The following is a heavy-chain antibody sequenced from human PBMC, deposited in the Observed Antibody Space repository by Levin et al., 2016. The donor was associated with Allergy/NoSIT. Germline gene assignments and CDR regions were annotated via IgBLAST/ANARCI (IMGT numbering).Heavy chain of an antibody. CDR3: ARGYSYFDF. CDR2: ISTRSTYI. V-gene: IGHV3-21*01. J-gene: IGHJ4*02. Sequence: GESLKISCAVSGFTFSDYTMNWVRQAPGKGLEWVSSISTRSTYIYYADSMKGRFTISRDNTKNSLYLQMNSLRAEDTAVYYCARGYSYFDFWGRGTPVTVSS. D-gene: IGHD3-10*01. CDR1: GFTFSDYT.